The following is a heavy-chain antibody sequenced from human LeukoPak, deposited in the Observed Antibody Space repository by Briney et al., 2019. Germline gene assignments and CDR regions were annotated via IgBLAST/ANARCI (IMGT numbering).Heavy chain of an antibody. CDR1: GGSISSGDYY. Sequence: SQTLSFTCTVSGGSISSGDYYWSWIRQPPGKGLEWIGYIYYSGSTYYNPSLKSRVTISVDTSKNQFSLKLSSVTAADTAVYYCARDARGYCSSTSCYEDYGMDVWGKGTTVTVSS. V-gene: IGHV4-30-4*01. CDR3: ARDARGYCSSTSCYEDYGMDV. CDR2: IYYSGST. J-gene: IGHJ6*04. D-gene: IGHD2-2*01.